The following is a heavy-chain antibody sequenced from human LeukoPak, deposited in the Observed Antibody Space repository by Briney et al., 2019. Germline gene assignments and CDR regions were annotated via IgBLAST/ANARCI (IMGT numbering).Heavy chain of an antibody. Sequence: SETLSLTCAVYGGSFSGYYWSWIRQPPGKGLEWIGYIYYSGSTNYNPSLKSRVTTSVDTSKNQFSLKLSSVTAADTAVYYCARVVVPAASHYYNYYMDVWGKGTTVTISS. J-gene: IGHJ6*03. CDR2: IYYSGST. V-gene: IGHV4-59*01. CDR1: GGSFSGYY. D-gene: IGHD2-2*01. CDR3: ARVVVPAASHYYNYYMDV.